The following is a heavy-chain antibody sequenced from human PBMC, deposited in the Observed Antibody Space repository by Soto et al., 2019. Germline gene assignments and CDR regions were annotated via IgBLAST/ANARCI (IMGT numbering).Heavy chain of an antibody. CDR1: GGSISSGGYY. CDR3: ARVIVSDYYDSSGYYYYFDF. J-gene: IGHJ4*02. D-gene: IGHD3-22*01. V-gene: IGHV4-31*03. CDR2: IYYSGST. Sequence: SETLSLTCTVSGGSISSGGYYWSWIRQHPGKGLEWIGYIYYSGSTYYNPSLKSRVTISVDTSKNQFSLKLSSVTAADTAVYYCARVIVSDYYDSSGYYYYFDFRSQGSLVTVSS.